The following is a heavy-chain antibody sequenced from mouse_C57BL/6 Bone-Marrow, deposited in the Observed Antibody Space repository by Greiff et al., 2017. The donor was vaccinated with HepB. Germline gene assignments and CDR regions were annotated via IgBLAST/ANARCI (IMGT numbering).Heavy chain of an antibody. CDR2: INYDGSST. J-gene: IGHJ2*01. Sequence: EVKLVESEGGLVQPGRSMKLSCTASGFTFSDYYIAWVRQVPEKGLEWVANINYDGSSTYYLDSLKSRFIISRDNAKNILYLQMSSLKSEDTATYYCARFITTVVAGSYFDYWGQGTTLTVSS. V-gene: IGHV5-16*01. CDR1: GFTFSDYY. CDR3: ARFITTVVAGSYFDY. D-gene: IGHD1-1*01.